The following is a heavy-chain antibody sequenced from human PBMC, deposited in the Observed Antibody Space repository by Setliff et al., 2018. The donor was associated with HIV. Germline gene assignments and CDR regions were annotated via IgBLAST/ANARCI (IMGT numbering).Heavy chain of an antibody. CDR3: ARGVRDNSGWSSYYFDY. CDR2: VTHNGGT. D-gene: IGHD6-19*01. CDR1: GGSFSGYY. V-gene: IGHV4-34*01. Sequence: SETLSLTCAVYGGSFSGYYWSWIRQPPGKGLEWIGEVTHNGGTNYNPSLESRVTTSVDTSKKQFSLRLTSVTAADTAVYYCARGVRDNSGWSSYYFDYWGQGTLVTVSS. J-gene: IGHJ4*02.